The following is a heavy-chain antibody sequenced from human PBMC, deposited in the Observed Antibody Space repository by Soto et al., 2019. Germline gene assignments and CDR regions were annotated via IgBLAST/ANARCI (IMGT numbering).Heavy chain of an antibody. Sequence: SETLSLTCTVSGGSISSGGYYWSWIRQHPGKGLEWIGYIYYSGSTYYNPSLKSRVTISVDTSKNQFSLKLSSVTAADTAVYYCARDRGDDYSNNNWFDPWGQGTLVTSPQ. CDR3: ARDRGDDYSNNNWFDP. CDR1: GGSISSGGYY. V-gene: IGHV4-31*03. CDR2: IYYSGST. D-gene: IGHD4-4*01. J-gene: IGHJ5*02.